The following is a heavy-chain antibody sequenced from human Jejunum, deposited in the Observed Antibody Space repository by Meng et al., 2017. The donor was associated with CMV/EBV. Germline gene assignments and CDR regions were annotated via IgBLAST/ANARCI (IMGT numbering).Heavy chain of an antibody. CDR3: VKDRGVPYYESLTGYSYFDY. V-gene: IGHV3-30*02. D-gene: IGHD3-9*01. CDR2: ISNDGSNK. J-gene: IGHJ4*02. CDR1: YG. Sequence: YGMHWVRQAPGKGLEWVTFISNDGSNKYYGDSVKGRFTISRDNSKNTLYLQMNSLRAEDTSVYYCVKDRGVPYYESLTGYSYFDYWGQGALFTVSS.